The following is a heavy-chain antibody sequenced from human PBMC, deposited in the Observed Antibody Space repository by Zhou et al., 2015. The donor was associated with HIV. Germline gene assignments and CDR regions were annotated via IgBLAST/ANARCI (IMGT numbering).Heavy chain of an antibody. CDR3: ARDPGRTGTERENWFDP. V-gene: IGHV1-18*01. CDR2: ISAYNGNT. Sequence: QVQLVQSGAEVKKPGSSVKVSCKASGGTFSSYAISWVRQAPGQGLEWMGWISAYNGNTNYAQKLQGRVTMTTDTSTSTAYMELRSLRSDDTAVYYCARDPGRTGTERENWFDPGAREPWSPSPQ. J-gene: IGHJ5*02. CDR1: GGTFSSYA. D-gene: IGHD1/OR15-1a*01.